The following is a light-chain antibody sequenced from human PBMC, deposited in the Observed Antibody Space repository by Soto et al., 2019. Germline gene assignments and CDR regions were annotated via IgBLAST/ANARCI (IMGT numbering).Light chain of an antibody. CDR1: QSVNSNY. J-gene: IGKJ1*01. Sequence: EIVMTESPVTLSVSPGERGTLSCRASQSVNSNYLAWYQQKPGQAPRLLIYGASSRATGIPDRFSGSGSGTDFTLTINRLEPEDFAVYYCQQYGSSPKTFGQGTKVDI. V-gene: IGKV3-20*01. CDR3: QQYGSSPKT. CDR2: GAS.